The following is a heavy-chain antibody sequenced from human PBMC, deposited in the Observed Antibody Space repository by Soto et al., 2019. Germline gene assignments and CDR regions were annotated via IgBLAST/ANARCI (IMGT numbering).Heavy chain of an antibody. CDR1: GFTFSGFG. J-gene: IGHJ3*01. V-gene: IGHV3-33*01. CDR3: ARGRGGSYGGNSAHDDV. CDR2: IWYDGSKE. D-gene: IGHD4-17*01. Sequence: QVHLVESGGGVVQPGTSLRLSCEASGFTFSGFGMHWVRQTPGKGLEWVAVIWYDGSKEYFADCVKGRFTISRDNSKNELYLQMNCLRAECEARYYCARGRGGSYGGNSAHDDVWGQGTLVTVSS.